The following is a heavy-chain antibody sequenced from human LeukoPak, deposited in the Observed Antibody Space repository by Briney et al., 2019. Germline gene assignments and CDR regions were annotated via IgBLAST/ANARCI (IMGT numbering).Heavy chain of an antibody. V-gene: IGHV4-39*01. Sequence: SETLSLTCTVSGGSISSSSYYWGWIRQPPGKGLEWIGSTYYSGSTYYNPSPKSRVTISVDTSKNQFSLKLSSVTAADTAVYYCSTVAGKRFDYWGQGTLVTVSS. J-gene: IGHJ4*02. CDR2: TYYSGST. D-gene: IGHD6-19*01. CDR3: STVAGKRFDY. CDR1: GGSISSSSYY.